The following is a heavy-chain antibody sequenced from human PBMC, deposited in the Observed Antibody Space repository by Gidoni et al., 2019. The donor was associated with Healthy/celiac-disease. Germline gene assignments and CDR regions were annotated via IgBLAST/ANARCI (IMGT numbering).Heavy chain of an antibody. J-gene: IGHJ6*02. CDR1: GFTFSSYA. CDR2: ISGSGGST. CDR3: ACELGEDIVATAPYYYYGMDV. V-gene: IGHV3-23*01. Sequence: EVQLLESGGGLVQPGGSLRLSCAASGFTFSSYAMSWVRQAPGKGLEWVSAISGSGGSTYYADSVKGRFTISRDNSKNTLYLQMNSLRAEDTAVYYCACELGEDIVATAPYYYYGMDVWGQGTTVTVSS. D-gene: IGHD5-12*01.